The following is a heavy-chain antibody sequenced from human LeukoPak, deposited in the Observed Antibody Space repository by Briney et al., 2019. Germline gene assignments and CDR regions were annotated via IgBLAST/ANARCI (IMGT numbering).Heavy chain of an antibody. J-gene: IGHJ6*03. CDR1: GFTFSSYW. Sequence: GGSLRFSCAASGFTFSSYWMHWVRQAPGKGLLWVSRINADGSITSYADSVKGRFTISRDNAKNTLYLQMNSLRAEDTAVYYCARGWADMDVWGKGTTVTVPS. CDR3: ARGWADMDV. V-gene: IGHV3-74*01. CDR2: INADGSIT. D-gene: IGHD1-26*01.